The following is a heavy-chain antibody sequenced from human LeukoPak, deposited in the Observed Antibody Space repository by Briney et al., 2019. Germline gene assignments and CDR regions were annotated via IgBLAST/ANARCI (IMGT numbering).Heavy chain of an antibody. D-gene: IGHD2-2*01. V-gene: IGHV3-53*01. Sequence: GGSLRLSCAASGFTVSSNYMSWVRQAPGKGLEWVSVIYSGGSTYYADSVKGRFTISRDNSKTTVHLQMYSLRADDTAVYYCARGKCTYPYDYWGQRTLVTASS. J-gene: IGHJ4*02. CDR2: IYSGGST. CDR1: GFTVSSNY. CDR3: ARGKCTYPYDY.